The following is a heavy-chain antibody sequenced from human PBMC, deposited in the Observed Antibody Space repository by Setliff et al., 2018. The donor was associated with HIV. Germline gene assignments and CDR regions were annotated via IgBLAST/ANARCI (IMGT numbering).Heavy chain of an antibody. V-gene: IGHV4-4*08. CDR3: ASRDTSRYFDDY. CDR1: GGSISSHY. CDR2: IYNAGRI. Sequence: PSETLSLTCSFSGGSISSHYWSWIRQTPGKGLEWIGTIYNAGRISYNPSLRSRVTISVDTSKNQFSLKLSSVTAADTAVYYCASRDTSRYFDDYWGQGTLVTVSS. D-gene: IGHD3-22*01. J-gene: IGHJ4*02.